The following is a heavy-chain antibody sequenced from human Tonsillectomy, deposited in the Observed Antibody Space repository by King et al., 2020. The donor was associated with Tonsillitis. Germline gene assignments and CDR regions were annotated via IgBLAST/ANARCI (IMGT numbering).Heavy chain of an antibody. J-gene: IGHJ4*02. CDR3: ARDLAAAAFGDY. CDR1: GFTFSSYS. V-gene: IGHV3-21*01. D-gene: IGHD6-13*01. Sequence: VQLVESGGGLVKPGGSLRLSCAASGFTFSSYSMNWVRQAPGKGLEWVSYISSSSSYIYYADSVKGRFTISRDNAKNSLYLQMNRLRAEDTAVYYCARDLAAAAFGDYWGQGTVVTVSS. CDR2: ISSSSSYI.